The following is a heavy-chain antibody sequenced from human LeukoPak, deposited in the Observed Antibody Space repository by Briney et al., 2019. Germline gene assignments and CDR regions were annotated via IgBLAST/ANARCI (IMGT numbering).Heavy chain of an antibody. D-gene: IGHD2-15*01. CDR2: ISYDEDNK. CDR1: EFTFFSYA. V-gene: IGHV3-30-3*01. J-gene: IGHJ4*02. Sequence: GGSLRLSCAASEFTFFSYAMHWVRQSPGKGLQWVAAISYDEDNKYYADSVKGRFTISRDNSKNTLYLQMSSLKAEDTALYYCASATGGAATGFYFDYWGQGTLVTVSS. CDR3: ASATGGAATGFYFDY.